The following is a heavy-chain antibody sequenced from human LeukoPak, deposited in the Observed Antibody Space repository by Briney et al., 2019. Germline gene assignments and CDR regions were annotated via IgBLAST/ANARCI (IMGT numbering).Heavy chain of an antibody. CDR1: DYTYTSYG. CDR2: ISSYNGNT. D-gene: IGHD1-1*01. V-gene: IGHV1-18*01. J-gene: IGHJ5*02. Sequence: GASVKVSCKAFDYTYTSYGISWVRQAPGQGLEWMGWISSYNGNTNYAQKFQGRVSMTTDTSTSTAYMELRSLRSDDTAVYYCARDVPGSIGTTARFDPWGQGTLVTVSS. CDR3: ARDVPGSIGTTARFDP.